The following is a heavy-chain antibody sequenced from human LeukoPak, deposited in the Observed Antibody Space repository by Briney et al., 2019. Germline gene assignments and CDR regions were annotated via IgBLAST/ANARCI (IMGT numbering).Heavy chain of an antibody. D-gene: IGHD3-10*01. Sequence: GGSLRLSCAASGFTFSSYWMSWVRQDPGKGLMWVARIKSDGSTIYADSVQGRFTISRDNAKNTVYLQMNSLRVDDTAIYYCTRAITYFYGSVTYDWFDSWGQGTRVTVSS. J-gene: IGHJ5*01. CDR2: IKSDGST. V-gene: IGHV3-74*01. CDR1: GFTFSSYW. CDR3: TRAITYFYGSVTYDWFDS.